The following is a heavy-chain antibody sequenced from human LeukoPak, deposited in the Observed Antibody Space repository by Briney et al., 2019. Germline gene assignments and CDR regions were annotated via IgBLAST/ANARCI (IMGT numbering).Heavy chain of an antibody. CDR2: IRQDGSER. D-gene: IGHD2-15*01. CDR3: ARPKESDSRILYFDP. J-gene: IGHJ5*02. Sequence: GGSLRLSCAASGFTFSTYWMTWVRQAPGKGLEWVANIRQDGSERYYVDSVKGRFTISRDNAKSSLYLQMNSLRAEDTAVYYCARPKESDSRILYFDPWGQGTLVTVSS. CDR1: GFTFSTYW. V-gene: IGHV3-7*01.